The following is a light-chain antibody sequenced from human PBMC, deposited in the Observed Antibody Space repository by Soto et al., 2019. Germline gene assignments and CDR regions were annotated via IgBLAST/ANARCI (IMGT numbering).Light chain of an antibody. Sequence: DIHMTQTPSSLSASVGDRVTMTWRASQGISNSLNWYQLKPGKAPKLLMYGASYLKSGVQTRFSGSGSGTDFTLTISILQPEVFATYSCQQTSTTPEITFGQG. CDR2: GAS. J-gene: IGKJ5*01. V-gene: IGKV1-39*01. CDR1: QGISNS. CDR3: QQTSTTPEIT.